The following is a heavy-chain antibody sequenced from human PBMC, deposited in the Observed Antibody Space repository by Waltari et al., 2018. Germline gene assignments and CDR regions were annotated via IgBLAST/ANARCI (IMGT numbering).Heavy chain of an antibody. Sequence: QVQLVQCGAEVKKPGSSVKVSCKASGGTFSRYALSWVRQAPGQGLEWMGGIIPILGIANYAQKFQGRVTITADKSTSTAYLELSSLRSEDTAVYYCASTGYCSGGSCRTTFDYWGQGTLVTVSS. V-gene: IGHV1-69*10. D-gene: IGHD2-15*01. CDR1: GGTFSRYA. CDR3: ASTGYCSGGSCRTTFDY. J-gene: IGHJ4*02. CDR2: IIPILGIA.